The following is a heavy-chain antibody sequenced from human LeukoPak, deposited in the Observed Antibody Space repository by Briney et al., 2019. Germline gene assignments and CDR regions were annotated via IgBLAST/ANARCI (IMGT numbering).Heavy chain of an antibody. CDR2: INSDGSST. D-gene: IGHD3-10*01. CDR1: GFTFSSYW. V-gene: IGHV3-74*01. J-gene: IGHJ4*02. CDR3: AKDRVDGSGSQFDS. Sequence: GGSLRLSCAASGFTFSSYWMHWVRHAPGKGLVWVSRINSDGSSTSYADSVKGRFTISKDNAMDTLFLQMNSLRADDTAVYYCAKDRVDGSGSQFDSWGQGSLVTVSS.